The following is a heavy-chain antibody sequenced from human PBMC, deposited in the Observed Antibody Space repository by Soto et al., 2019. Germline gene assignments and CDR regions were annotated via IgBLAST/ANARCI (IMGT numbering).Heavy chain of an antibody. CDR2: INHSGST. CDR1: GGSFSGYY. Sequence: PSETLSLTCAVYGGSFSGYYWSWIRQPPGKGLEWIGEINHSGSTNYNPSLKSRVTISVDTSKNQFSPKLSSVTAADTAVYYCARGRSRGYGSSWYLDYYYGMDVWGQGTTVTVSS. V-gene: IGHV4-34*01. D-gene: IGHD6-13*01. CDR3: ARGRSRGYGSSWYLDYYYGMDV. J-gene: IGHJ6*02.